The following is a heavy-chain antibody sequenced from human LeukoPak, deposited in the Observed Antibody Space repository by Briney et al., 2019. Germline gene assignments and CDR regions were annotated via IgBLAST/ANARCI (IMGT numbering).Heavy chain of an antibody. CDR3: ARAPYYDFWSGRNWFDP. J-gene: IGHJ5*02. D-gene: IGHD3-3*01. CDR1: GFTFSSYS. CDR2: ISSSSSYI. Sequence: GGSLRLSCAASGFTFSSYSMNWVRQAPGKGLEWVSSISSSSSYIYYADSVKGRFTISRDNAKNSLYLQMNSLRAEDTAVYYCARAPYYDFWSGRNWFDPWGQGTLVTVSS. V-gene: IGHV3-21*01.